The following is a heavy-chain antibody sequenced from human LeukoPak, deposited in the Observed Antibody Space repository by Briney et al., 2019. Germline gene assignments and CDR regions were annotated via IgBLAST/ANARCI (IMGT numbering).Heavy chain of an antibody. V-gene: IGHV1-3*01. CDR3: ARGSSSWPYYFDY. CDR1: GYIFTNYA. Sequence: ASVKVSCKASGYIFTNYAIHWVRQAPGQRLEWIGWINAGNGNTKYSQKFQGRVTITRDTSASTAYMELSSLRSEDTAVYYCARGSSSWPYYFDYWGQGTLVTVSS. J-gene: IGHJ4*02. CDR2: INAGNGNT. D-gene: IGHD2-2*01.